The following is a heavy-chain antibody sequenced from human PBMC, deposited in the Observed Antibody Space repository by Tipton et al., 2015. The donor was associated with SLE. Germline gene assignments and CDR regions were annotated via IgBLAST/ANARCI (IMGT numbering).Heavy chain of an antibody. CDR1: GVSITTGGYY. V-gene: IGHV4-31*03. J-gene: IGHJ6*02. CDR2: IYYSGTT. CDR3: ARDLTGTIGSAIYGIDV. Sequence: TLSLTCTVSGVSITTGGYYWTWIRQLPGKGLEWLGYIYYSGTTHYNPSLKSRGSISVDTSKNQFSLIVSSVTAADTAVYYCARDLTGTIGSAIYGIDVWGEGTT. D-gene: IGHD1-1*01.